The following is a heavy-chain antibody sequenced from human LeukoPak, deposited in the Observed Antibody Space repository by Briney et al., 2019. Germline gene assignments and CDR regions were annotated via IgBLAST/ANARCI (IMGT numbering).Heavy chain of an antibody. D-gene: IGHD6-6*01. V-gene: IGHV3-23*01. CDR1: GFTFSSYA. CDR2: ISGSGGST. J-gene: IGHJ4*02. Sequence: GGSLRLSCAASGFTFSSYAMSWVRQAPGKGLEWVSAISGSGGSTYYADSVKGRFTISRDNSENTLDLQMNSLRAEDTAVYYCAKDHYSSSPGHFDYWGQGTLVTVSS. CDR3: AKDHYSSSPGHFDY.